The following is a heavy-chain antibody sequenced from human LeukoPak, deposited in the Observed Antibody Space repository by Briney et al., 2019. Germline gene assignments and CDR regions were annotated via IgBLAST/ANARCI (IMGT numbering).Heavy chain of an antibody. CDR3: AAIAVAGTYYFDY. D-gene: IGHD6-19*01. CDR1: GFTFDDYA. J-gene: IGHJ4*02. CDR2: ISWNSGSI. V-gene: IGHV3-9*01. Sequence: GRSLRLSCAASGFTFDDYAMHWVRQAPGKGLEWVSGISWNSGSIGYADSVKGRSTISRDNAKNSLYLQMNSLRAEDTALYYCAAIAVAGTYYFDYWGQGTLVTVSS.